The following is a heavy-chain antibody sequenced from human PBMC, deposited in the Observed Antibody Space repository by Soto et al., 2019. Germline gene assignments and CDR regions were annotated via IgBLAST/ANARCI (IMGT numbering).Heavy chain of an antibody. CDR2: ISAYNGNT. Sequence: ASVKVSCKASGYTFTSYGISWVRQAPGQGLEWMGWISAYNGNTNYAQKLQGRVTMTTDTSTSTAYMELRSLRSDDTAVYYCAREYSWNVVAYYYYYGMDVWGQGTTVTVSS. D-gene: IGHD1-1*01. J-gene: IGHJ6*02. V-gene: IGHV1-18*04. CDR3: AREYSWNVVAYYYYYGMDV. CDR1: GYTFTSYG.